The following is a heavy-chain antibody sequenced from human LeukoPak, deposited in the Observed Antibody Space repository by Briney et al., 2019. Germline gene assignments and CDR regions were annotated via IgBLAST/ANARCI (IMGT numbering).Heavy chain of an antibody. D-gene: IGHD2-2*01. CDR1: GGSFSGYY. Sequence: SETLSLTCAVYGGSFSGYYWSWIRQPPGKGLEWIGEINHSGSTNYNPSLKSRVTISVDTSKNQFSLKLSSVTAADTAVYYCAKESKGRVPAAPFDYWGQGTLVTVSS. V-gene: IGHV4-34*01. CDR2: INHSGST. J-gene: IGHJ4*02. CDR3: AKESKGRVPAAPFDY.